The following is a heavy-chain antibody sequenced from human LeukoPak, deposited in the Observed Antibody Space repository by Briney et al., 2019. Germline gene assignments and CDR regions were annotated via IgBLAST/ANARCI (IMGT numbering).Heavy chain of an antibody. CDR2: INPNSGGT. J-gene: IGHJ3*02. CDR1: GYTFTGYY. CDR3: ARDLEYLYPGGAFDI. Sequence: ASVKVSCKASGYTFTGYYMHWVRQAPGQGLEWMGWINPNSGGTNYAQKFQGRVTMTRDTSISTAYMGLSRLRSDDTAVYYCARDLEYLYPGGAFDIWGQGTMVTVSS. D-gene: IGHD2-8*01. V-gene: IGHV1-2*02.